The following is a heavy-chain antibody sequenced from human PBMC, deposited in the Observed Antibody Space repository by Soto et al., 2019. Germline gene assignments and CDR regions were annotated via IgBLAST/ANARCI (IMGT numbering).Heavy chain of an antibody. Sequence: QVQLVQSGAEVKKPGSSVKVSCKASGGTSSSYAISWVRQAPGQGLEWMGGIIPIFGTANYAQKFQGRVAITADKSTRTADMELNSLRSEDTALYYCTRGWETVGTTTPFAYWGQGTLVTVSS. CDR3: TRGWETVGTTTPFAY. J-gene: IGHJ4*02. CDR2: IIPIFGTA. CDR1: GGTSSSYA. D-gene: IGHD1-26*01. V-gene: IGHV1-69*06.